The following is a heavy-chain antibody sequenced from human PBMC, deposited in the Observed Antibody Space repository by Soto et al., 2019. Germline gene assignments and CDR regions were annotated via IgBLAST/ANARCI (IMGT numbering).Heavy chain of an antibody. J-gene: IGHJ4*03. CDR3: ARVSHSIWGGGHCYRMESYFDS. CDR2: IIPLFGTP. V-gene: IGHV1-69*01. CDR1: GVTFSTSG. D-gene: IGHD2-21*01. Sequence: QVQLVQSGAEVKKPGSSLKVSCKTSGVTFSTSGISWVRQVPGQGLEWMGGIIPLFGTPKYARKFQGRVSITEDDFATTTYLELSGLSSDDTALYYCARVSHSIWGGGHCYRMESYFDSWGQGSQVVVSS.